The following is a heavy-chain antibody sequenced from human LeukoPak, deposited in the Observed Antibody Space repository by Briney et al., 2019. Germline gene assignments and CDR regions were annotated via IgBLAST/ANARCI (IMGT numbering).Heavy chain of an antibody. CDR2: ISGSGDRT. CDR1: GFTFSSYD. CDR3: AKPSSGNYPPTGY. D-gene: IGHD1-26*01. V-gene: IGHV3-23*01. J-gene: IGHJ4*02. Sequence: PGGSLRLSCAASGFTFSSYDVSWVRQAPGKGLEWDSAISGSGDRTHYADSVKGRFTISRDNSKNTLYLQINSLGAEDTAVYYCAKPSSGNYPPTGYWGQGTLVTVSS.